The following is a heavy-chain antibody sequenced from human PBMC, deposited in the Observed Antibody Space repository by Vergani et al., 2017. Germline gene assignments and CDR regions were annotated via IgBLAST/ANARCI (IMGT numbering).Heavy chain of an antibody. CDR1: GFTVSSNY. Sequence: EVQLLESGGGLVQPGGSLRLSCAASGFTVSSNYMSWVRQAPGKGLEWVSVIYSGGSTYYADSVKGRFTISRDNSKNTLYLQMNSLRAEDTAVYYCAKGRFSIVVVAALPGYWGQGTLVTVSS. V-gene: IGHV3-53*01. D-gene: IGHD2-15*01. CDR2: IYSGGST. J-gene: IGHJ4*02. CDR3: AKGRFSIVVVAALPGY.